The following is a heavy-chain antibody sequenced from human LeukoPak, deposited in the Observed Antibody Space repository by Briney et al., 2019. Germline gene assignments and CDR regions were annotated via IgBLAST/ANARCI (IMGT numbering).Heavy chain of an antibody. Sequence: GGSLRLSCAVSGFSVSGYWMTWVRQAPGKGLEWVANIKQDGSEKNYVDSVKGRFTISRDNAENSLFLQMDSLRVEDTAVYYCASEWQGGIAAAGTRIEGDYWGQGTLVAVSS. CDR2: IKQDGSEK. D-gene: IGHD6-13*01. CDR3: ASEWQGGIAAAGTRIEGDY. J-gene: IGHJ4*02. V-gene: IGHV3-7*01. CDR1: GFSVSGYW.